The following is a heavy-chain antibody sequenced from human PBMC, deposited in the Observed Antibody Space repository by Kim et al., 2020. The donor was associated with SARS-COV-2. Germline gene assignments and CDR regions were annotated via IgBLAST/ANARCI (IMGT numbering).Heavy chain of an antibody. D-gene: IGHD4-4*01. CDR2: ISGGGGSI. V-gene: IGHV3-23*01. J-gene: IGHJ2*01. CDR1: GFTFSTYA. Sequence: GGSLRLSCAASGFTFSTYAMSWVRQAPGKGLEWVSSISGGGGSIYYADSVKGRFTISRDNSKNTVFLQMNSLTAEDTAVYYCAKAGNSNYGAWYFDLWGRGTLVTVSS. CDR3: AKAGNSNYGAWYFDL.